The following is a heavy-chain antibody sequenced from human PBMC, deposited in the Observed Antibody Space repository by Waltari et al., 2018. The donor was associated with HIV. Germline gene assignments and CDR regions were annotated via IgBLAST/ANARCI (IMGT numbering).Heavy chain of an antibody. J-gene: IGHJ4*01. Sequence: QVQLVQPGDEMKKPGSSVRVSCQAYGTPFATFGLSFVRQAPAQGLEWIGGIVPILDTANYAQTYQGRVTITTNDSTNTAYMDLRNLRFDDTAIYFCARRGDTFVFKYFFDVWGQGTLVTVAP. CDR1: GTPFATFG. V-gene: IGHV1-69*05. CDR2: IVPILDTA. D-gene: IGHD6-6*01. CDR3: ARRGDTFVFKYFFDV.